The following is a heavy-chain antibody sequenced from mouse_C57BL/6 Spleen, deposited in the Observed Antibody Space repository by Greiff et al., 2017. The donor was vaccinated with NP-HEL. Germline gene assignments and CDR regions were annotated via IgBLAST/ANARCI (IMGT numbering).Heavy chain of an antibody. V-gene: IGHV14-4*01. CDR1: GFNIKDDY. J-gene: IGHJ2*01. Sequence: VQLQQSGAELVRPGASVKLSCTASGFNIKDDYMHWVKQRPEQGLEWIGWIDPENGDTEYASKFQGKATITADTSSNTAYLQLSSLTSEDTAVYYCTRYGSSPDYFDYWGQGTTLTVSS. CDR3: TRYGSSPDYFDY. CDR2: IDPENGDT. D-gene: IGHD1-1*01.